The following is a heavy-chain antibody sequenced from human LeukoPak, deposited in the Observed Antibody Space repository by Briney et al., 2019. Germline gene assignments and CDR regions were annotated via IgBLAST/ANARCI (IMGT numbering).Heavy chain of an antibody. CDR1: GFIFSSYA. Sequence: AGGSLRLSCAASGFIFSSYAMSWVRQAPGKGLEWVSAISGSGSSTYYADSVKGHFTISRDNSKNTLFLQMNSLRAEDTAVYYCAARHRYSRSWTFDYWGQGTLVTVSS. D-gene: IGHD6-13*01. CDR2: ISGSGSST. V-gene: IGHV3-23*01. J-gene: IGHJ4*02. CDR3: AARHRYSRSWTFDY.